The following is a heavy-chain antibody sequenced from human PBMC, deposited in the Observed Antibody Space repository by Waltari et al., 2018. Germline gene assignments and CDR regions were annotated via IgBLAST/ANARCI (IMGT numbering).Heavy chain of an antibody. Sequence: QVQLVESGGGVVQPGRSLRLSCAASRFTFRNSGMHWVRQAPGKGLEWVAVIWYDGSNKYYADSVEGRFTISRDNSKNTLYLQMNSLRAEDTAVYYCATDRATTYFDYWGQGTLVTVSS. CDR1: RFTFRNSG. D-gene: IGHD4-17*01. J-gene: IGHJ4*02. CDR3: ATDRATTYFDY. V-gene: IGHV3-33*01. CDR2: IWYDGSNK.